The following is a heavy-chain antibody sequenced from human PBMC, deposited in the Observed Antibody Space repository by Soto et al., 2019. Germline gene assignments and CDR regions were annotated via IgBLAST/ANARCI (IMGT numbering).Heavy chain of an antibody. V-gene: IGHV3-15*01. CDR2: IKTKTDGETT. CDR3: TTGTQPK. D-gene: IGHD6-13*01. Sequence: EVQLVESGGGLVKPGGSLRLSCAASGFTFSNAWMSWVRQAPGKGLEWFGRIKTKTDGETTDYVAPVKGRFTISRDDSKNTVYLQMNSLKTEDTAVYYCTTGTQPKWGQGTLVTVSS. J-gene: IGHJ4*02. CDR1: GFTFSNAW.